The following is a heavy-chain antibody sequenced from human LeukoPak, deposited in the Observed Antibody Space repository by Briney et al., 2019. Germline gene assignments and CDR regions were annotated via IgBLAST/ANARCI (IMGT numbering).Heavy chain of an antibody. J-gene: IGHJ4*02. CDR3: TRGPEWFGVNVDY. Sequence: GASVKVSCKASGYIYTSYGINWVRQAPGQGLEWMGWISAYNGNTEYAQKLQGRVTMTTDTSTSTAHMELRSLRTDDTAVYYCTRGPEWFGVNVDYWGQGTLVTLSS. CDR2: ISAYNGNT. V-gene: IGHV1-18*01. CDR1: GYIYTSYG. D-gene: IGHD3-10*01.